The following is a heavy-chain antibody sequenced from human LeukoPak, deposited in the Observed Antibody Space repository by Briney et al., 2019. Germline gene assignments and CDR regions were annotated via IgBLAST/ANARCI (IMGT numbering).Heavy chain of an antibody. Sequence: PGGSLRLSCAASGFTFSNYWMHWVRQVPGKGLVWVSRIKTDGSSTYYADSVKGRFTISRDNAKNTLYQQMNSLRAEDTAVYYCARPHDYGDRCFDYWGQGTLVTVSS. J-gene: IGHJ4*02. CDR2: IKTDGSST. V-gene: IGHV3-74*01. CDR1: GFTFSNYW. CDR3: ARPHDYGDRCFDY. D-gene: IGHD4-17*01.